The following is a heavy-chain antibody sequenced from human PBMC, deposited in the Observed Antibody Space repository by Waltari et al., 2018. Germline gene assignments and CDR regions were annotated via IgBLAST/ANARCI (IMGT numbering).Heavy chain of an antibody. CDR1: GGSISSSSYY. J-gene: IGHJ5*02. V-gene: IGHV4-39*07. CDR3: ARDGRDFWSGYNWFDP. D-gene: IGHD3-3*01. CDR2: IYYSGST. Sequence: QLQLQESGPGLVKPSETLSLTCTVSGGSISSSSYYWGWIRQPPGKGLEWIGSIYYSGSTYSNPSLKSRVTISVATSKNQFSLKLSSVTAADTAVYYCARDGRDFWSGYNWFDPWGQGTLVTVSS.